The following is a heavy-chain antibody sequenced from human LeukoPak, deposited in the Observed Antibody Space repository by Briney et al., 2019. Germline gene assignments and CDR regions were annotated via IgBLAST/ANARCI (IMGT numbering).Heavy chain of an antibody. Sequence: SETLSLTCTVSGGSISTYYWSWIRQPPGKGLEWIGYIYYSRSTSYNPSLKSRVTISVDTSKNQFSLKLSSVTAADTAVYYCARDGTGPNTSTVPWLGYGMDVWGQGTTVIVSS. CDR1: GGSISTYY. CDR3: ARDGTGPNTSTVPWLGYGMDV. V-gene: IGHV4-59*01. CDR2: IYYSRST. J-gene: IGHJ6*02. D-gene: IGHD5-18*01.